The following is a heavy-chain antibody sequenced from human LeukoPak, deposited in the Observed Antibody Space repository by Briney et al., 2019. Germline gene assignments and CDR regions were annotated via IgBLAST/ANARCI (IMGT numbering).Heavy chain of an antibody. CDR3: SRDLLMYYSGSGEST. Sequence: ASVKVSCKASGYTFTGYYIHWVRQAPGQGPEWMGWINPHSGATNYAQKFQGRVTMTRDTSISTAFMGLSSLRSDDTAMYYCSRDLLMYYSGSGESTWGQGTQVTVSS. J-gene: IGHJ5*02. CDR2: INPHSGAT. CDR1: GYTFTGYY. D-gene: IGHD3-10*01. V-gene: IGHV1-2*02.